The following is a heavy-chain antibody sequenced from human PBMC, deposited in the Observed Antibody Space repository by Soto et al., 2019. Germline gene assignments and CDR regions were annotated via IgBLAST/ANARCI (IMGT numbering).Heavy chain of an antibody. D-gene: IGHD3-16*01. CDR2: VSGSSRYI. J-gene: IGHJ6*02. V-gene: IGHV3-21*01. CDR3: ATYYVVSHPYGMDV. CDR1: GFAFSDYM. Sequence: SGGSLRLSCAASGFAFSDYMMNWVRQAPGKGLEWVSSVSGSSRYISYADSLKGRFTISRDNAKNSLYLQMSSLRAEDTAVYYCATYYVVSHPYGMDVWGQGTKVTVSS.